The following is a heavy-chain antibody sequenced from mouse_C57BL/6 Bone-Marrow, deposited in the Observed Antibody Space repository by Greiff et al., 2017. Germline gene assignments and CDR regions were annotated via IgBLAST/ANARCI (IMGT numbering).Heavy chain of an antibody. Sequence: EVKLVESEGGLVQPGSSMKLSCTASGFTFSDYYMAWVRQVPEKGLEWVANINYDGSSTYYLDSLKSRFIISRDNAKNILYLQMSSLKSEDRASYYCARGYYGSSRYWYFDVWGTGTTVTVSS. J-gene: IGHJ1*03. CDR1: GFTFSDYY. CDR3: ARGYYGSSRYWYFDV. D-gene: IGHD1-1*01. CDR2: INYDGSST. V-gene: IGHV5-16*01.